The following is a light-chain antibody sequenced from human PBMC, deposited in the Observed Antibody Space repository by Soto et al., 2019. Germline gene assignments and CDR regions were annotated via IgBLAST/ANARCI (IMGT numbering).Light chain of an antibody. J-gene: IGKJ3*01. CDR1: PGISSW. V-gene: IGKV1D-12*01. CDR2: AAS. Sequence: DIQMTQSPSSVSASVGDRVTITCRASPGISSWIAWYQQKPGKAPKLLIYAASSLQSGVPSRFSGSGSGTDFTLTISSLQPEDFATYYCQQANSFPPATFGPGTKVDIK. CDR3: QQANSFPPAT.